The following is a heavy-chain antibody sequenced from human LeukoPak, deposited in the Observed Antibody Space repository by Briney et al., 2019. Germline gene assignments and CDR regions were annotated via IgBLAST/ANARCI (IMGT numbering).Heavy chain of an antibody. Sequence: GGSLRLSCAASGLIFSSYAMTWVRQAPGKGLEWVASFGLYGGTTHYADSVKGRFTISRDNSKNTLDLQMNSLRADDTAVYYCVKDSSTTSWYFAFDVGAQGTMVGVSS. CDR3: VKDSSTTSWYFAFDV. CDR2: FGLYGGTT. J-gene: IGHJ3*01. D-gene: IGHD2-2*01. V-gene: IGHV3-23*01. CDR1: GLIFSSYA.